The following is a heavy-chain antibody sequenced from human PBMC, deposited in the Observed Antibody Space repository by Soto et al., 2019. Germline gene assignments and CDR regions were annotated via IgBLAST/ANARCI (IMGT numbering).Heavy chain of an antibody. CDR1: GYTFTSYY. J-gene: IGHJ6*02. Sequence: GASVKVSCKASGYTFTSYYMHWVRQAPGQGLEWMGIINPSGGSTSYAQKFQGRVTMTRDTSTSTVYMELSSLRSEDTAVYYCARAGIVVVVAATLKENYGMDVWGQGTTVTVSS. D-gene: IGHD2-15*01. V-gene: IGHV1-46*01. CDR3: ARAGIVVVVAATLKENYGMDV. CDR2: INPSGGST.